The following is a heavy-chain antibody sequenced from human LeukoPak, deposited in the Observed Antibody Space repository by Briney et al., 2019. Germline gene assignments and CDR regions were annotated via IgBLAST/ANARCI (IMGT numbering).Heavy chain of an antibody. J-gene: IGHJ4*02. CDR1: GFTFDDYA. V-gene: IGHV3-9*01. CDR2: ISWNSGSI. Sequence: GRSLKLSCAASGFTFDDYAMHWVRRAPGKGLEWVPGISWNSGSIGYADSVKGRFTISRDNAKNSLYLQMNSLRAEDTALYYCAKVRPSSSWYDGFDYWGQGTLVTVSS. CDR3: AKVRPSSSWYDGFDY. D-gene: IGHD6-13*01.